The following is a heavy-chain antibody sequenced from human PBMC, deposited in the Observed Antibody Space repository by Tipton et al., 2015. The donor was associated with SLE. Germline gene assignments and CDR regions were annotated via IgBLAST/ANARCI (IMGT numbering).Heavy chain of an antibody. CDR1: GFTFSNYA. D-gene: IGHD2-2*01. Sequence: SLRLSCAASGFTFSNYAMNWVRQAPGKGLEWVAVISYDESIKYYADSVKGRFTISRDESKNTMYLQMNSLRAEDTAVYYCSARRSTGHSTEDYWGQGTLVTVSS. V-gene: IGHV3-30*04. J-gene: IGHJ4*02. CDR2: ISYDESIK. CDR3: SARRSTGHSTEDY.